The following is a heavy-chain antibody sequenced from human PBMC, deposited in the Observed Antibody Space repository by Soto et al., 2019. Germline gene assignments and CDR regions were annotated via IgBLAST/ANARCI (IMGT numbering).Heavy chain of an antibody. CDR2: IIPIFNST. J-gene: IGHJ4*02. CDR1: GSRFSNYV. V-gene: IGHV1-69*06. Sequence: AAVKVSCKVSGSRFSNYVISWVRQAPGHGLEWLGRIIPIFNSTKYAQSFQGRVTITADKSTSTASLELSSLRSDDTAVYYCAREGRGKKAGYNGLVSLGYWGQGTLVTVSS. CDR3: AREGRGKKAGYNGLVSLGY. D-gene: IGHD2-2*02.